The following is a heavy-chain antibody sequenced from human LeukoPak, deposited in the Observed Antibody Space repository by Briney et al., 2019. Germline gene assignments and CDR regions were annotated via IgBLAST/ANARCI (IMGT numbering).Heavy chain of an antibody. CDR3: ARAQDIVATIRRKNRKGYGDPFDP. D-gene: IGHD5-12*01. CDR1: GFTFSSYS. CDR2: ISSSSSTI. Sequence: GGSLRLSCAASGFTFSSYSMNWVRQAPGKGLEWVSYISSSSSTIYYADSVKGRFTIYRDNAKNSVYLQMNRLRAADTAVYYCARAQDIVATIRRKNRKGYGDPFDPWGQGTLVTVSS. V-gene: IGHV3-48*04. J-gene: IGHJ5*02.